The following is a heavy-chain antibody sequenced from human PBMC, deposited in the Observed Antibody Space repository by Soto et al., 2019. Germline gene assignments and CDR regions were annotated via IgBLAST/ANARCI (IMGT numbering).Heavy chain of an antibody. V-gene: IGHV4-39*01. CDR2: IYYSGST. Sequence: SETLSLTCTVSGGSISSSSYYWGWIRQPPGKGLEWIGSIYYSGSTYYNPSLKSRVTISVDTSKNQFSLKLSSVTAADTAVYYRARHPSPYSSSLNWFDPWGQGTLVTVSS. D-gene: IGHD6-13*01. CDR3: ARHPSPYSSSLNWFDP. J-gene: IGHJ5*02. CDR1: GGSISSSSYY.